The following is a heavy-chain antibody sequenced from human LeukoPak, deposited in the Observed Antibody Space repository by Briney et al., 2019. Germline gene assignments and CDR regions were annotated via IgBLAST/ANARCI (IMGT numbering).Heavy chain of an antibody. Sequence: PGGSLRLSCAASGFTFSSYSMNWVRQAPGKGLEWVANINQDGSEKNYVDSVKGRFTISRDNAKNSLYLQMNSLRAEDTAVYYCARLSAVWGQGTLVTVSS. CDR3: ARLSAV. D-gene: IGHD1-26*01. CDR1: GFTFSSYS. CDR2: INQDGSEK. V-gene: IGHV3-7*01. J-gene: IGHJ4*02.